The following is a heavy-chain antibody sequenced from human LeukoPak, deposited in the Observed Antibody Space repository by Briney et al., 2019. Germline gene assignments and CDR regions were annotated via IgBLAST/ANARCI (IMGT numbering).Heavy chain of an antibody. J-gene: IGHJ4*02. Sequence: SETLSLTCTVSGGSISSGGYYWSWIRQHPGRGLEWIGYIYYSGSTYYNPSLKSRVTISADTSKNHFSLTLGSVTAADTAVYYCARARSAAGNFDYWGQGTLVTVSS. CDR3: ARARSAAGNFDY. CDR1: GGSISSGGYY. D-gene: IGHD6-13*01. V-gene: IGHV4-31*03. CDR2: IYYSGST.